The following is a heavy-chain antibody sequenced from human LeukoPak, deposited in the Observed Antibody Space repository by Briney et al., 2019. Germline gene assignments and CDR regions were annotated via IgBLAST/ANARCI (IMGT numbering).Heavy chain of an antibody. Sequence: SETLSLTCTVSGGSISSYYWSWIRQPAGEGLEWIGRIYTSGSTNSNPSLKSRVTMSVDTSKNQFSLKLSSVTAADTAVYYCARGRTAMVMDWFDPWGQGTLVTVSS. J-gene: IGHJ5*02. CDR1: GGSISSYY. CDR3: ARGRTAMVMDWFDP. D-gene: IGHD5-18*01. V-gene: IGHV4-4*07. CDR2: IYTSGST.